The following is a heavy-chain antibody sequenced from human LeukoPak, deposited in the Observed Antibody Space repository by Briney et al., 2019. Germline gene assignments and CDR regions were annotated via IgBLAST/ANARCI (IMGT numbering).Heavy chain of an antibody. V-gene: IGHV3-9*01. CDR2: ISWNSGSI. CDR3: ARQMTPHGNFDY. CDR1: GFTFDDYA. Sequence: GGSLRLSCAASGFTFDDYAMHWVRQAPGKGLEWVSGISWNSGSIAYADSVKGRFTISRDNAKNSLYLQMNSLRAEDTAVYYCARQMTPHGNFDYWGQGTLVTVSS. D-gene: IGHD1-26*01. J-gene: IGHJ4*02.